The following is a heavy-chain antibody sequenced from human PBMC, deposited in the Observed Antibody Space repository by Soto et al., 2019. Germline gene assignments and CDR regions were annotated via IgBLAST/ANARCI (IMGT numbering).Heavy chain of an antibody. D-gene: IGHD3-10*01. V-gene: IGHV3-23*01. CDR3: APKEGDYYGSGSYYY. CDR1: GFTFSSYA. J-gene: IGHJ4*02. Sequence: GGSLRLSCAASGFTFSSYAMSWVRQAPGKGLEWVSAISGSGGSTYYADSVKGRFTISRDNSKNTLYLQMNSLRAEDTAVYYCAPKEGDYYGSGSYYYWGQGTLVTVSS. CDR2: ISGSGGST.